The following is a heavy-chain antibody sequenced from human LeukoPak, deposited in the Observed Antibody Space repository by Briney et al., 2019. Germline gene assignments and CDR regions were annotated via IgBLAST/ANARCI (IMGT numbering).Heavy chain of an antibody. Sequence: SGGSLRLSCAASGFTVSSNYMSWVRQAPGKGLEWVSVIYSGGSTYYADSVKGRFTISRDNSKNTLYLQMNSLRAEDTAVYYCARDSGWHFDYWGQGTLITVSS. CDR1: GFTVSSNY. CDR2: IYSGGST. V-gene: IGHV3-66*01. J-gene: IGHJ4*02. D-gene: IGHD6-19*01. CDR3: ARDSGWHFDY.